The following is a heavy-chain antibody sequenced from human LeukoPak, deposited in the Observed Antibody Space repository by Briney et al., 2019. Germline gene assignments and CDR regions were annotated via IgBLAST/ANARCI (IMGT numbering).Heavy chain of an antibody. CDR2: ISSSSSYI. D-gene: IGHD2-2*01. V-gene: IGHV3-21*04. Sequence: GGSLRLSCEASGFTFSIYTMNWVRQAPGKGLEWVSSISSSSSYIYYADSVMGRFTISRDNAKNSLYLQMNSLRAEDTAVYYCARSLRRDCDSTSCWAALDIWGQGTMVTVSS. CDR3: ARSLRRDCDSTSCWAALDI. CDR1: GFTFSIYT. J-gene: IGHJ3*02.